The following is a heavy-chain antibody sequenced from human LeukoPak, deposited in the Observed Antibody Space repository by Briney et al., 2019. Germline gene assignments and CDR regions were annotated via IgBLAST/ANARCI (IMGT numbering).Heavy chain of an antibody. CDR2: ISSSISTI. Sequence: GGSLRLSCAASGFTFSSYSMNWVRQAPGKGLEWVSYISSSISTIYYADSVKGRFTISRDNAKNSLYLQMNSLRAEDTAVYYCASTTVTTKIVGFDYWGQGTLVTVSS. CDR3: ASTTVTTKIVGFDY. J-gene: IGHJ4*02. D-gene: IGHD4-17*01. CDR1: GFTFSSYS. V-gene: IGHV3-48*01.